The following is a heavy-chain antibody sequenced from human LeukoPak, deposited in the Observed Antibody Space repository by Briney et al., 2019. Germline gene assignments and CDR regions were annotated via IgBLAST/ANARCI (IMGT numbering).Heavy chain of an antibody. CDR2: IYYTGTT. V-gene: IGHV4-59*01. J-gene: IGHJ4*02. CDR1: SSSITSYY. Sequence: PSETLSLTCTVSSSSITSYYWSWIRQPPGKGLEYIGHIYYTGTTDYNPSLKSRVTMSVDTSKNQFSLRLISVTASDTAVYFCAGAPNQYYFDYWGQGTLVAVSS. CDR3: AGAPNQYYFDY.